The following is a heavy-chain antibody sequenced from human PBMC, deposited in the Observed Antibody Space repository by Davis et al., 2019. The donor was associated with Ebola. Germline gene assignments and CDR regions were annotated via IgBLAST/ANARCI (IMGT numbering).Heavy chain of an antibody. CDR1: GFTFSSYG. CDR2: IWYDGSNK. D-gene: IGHD4-17*01. V-gene: IGHV3-33*01. Sequence: GESLKISCAASGFTFSSYGMHWVRQAPGKGLEWVAVIWYDGSNKYYADSVKGRFTISRDNSKNTLYLQMNSLRAEDTAVYYCARDVRATVQDYWGQGTLVTVSS. J-gene: IGHJ4*02. CDR3: ARDVRATVQDY.